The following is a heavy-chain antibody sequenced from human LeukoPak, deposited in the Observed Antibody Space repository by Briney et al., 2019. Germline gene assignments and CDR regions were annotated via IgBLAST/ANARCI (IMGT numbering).Heavy chain of an antibody. CDR1: GFTFSSYE. D-gene: IGHD6-13*01. CDR2: ISSSGTTI. Sequence: GGSLRLSCAVSGFTFSSYEMNWVRQAPGKGLEWVSYISSSGTTIYYADSVKGRFTISRDNAENSLYLQMNSLRSEDTAVYYCARKLGGLDTNSWYKAAFDIWGQGTMVTVSS. V-gene: IGHV3-48*03. J-gene: IGHJ3*02. CDR3: ARKLGGLDTNSWYKAAFDI.